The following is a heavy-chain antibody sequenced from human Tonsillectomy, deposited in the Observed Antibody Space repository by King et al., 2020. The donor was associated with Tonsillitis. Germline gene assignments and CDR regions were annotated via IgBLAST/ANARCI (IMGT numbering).Heavy chain of an antibody. CDR1: GFTFDDYA. V-gene: IGHV3-9*01. CDR3: AKDQGLRTSFGMDV. Sequence: VQLVESGGGLVQPGRSLRLSCAASGFTFDDYAMHWVRQAPGKGLEWVSGISWNSGIIDYADSVKGRFTISRDNAKNSLYLQMNSLRAEDTALYYCAKDQGLRTSFGMDVWGQGTTVTVSS. D-gene: IGHD5-12*01. CDR2: ISWNSGII. J-gene: IGHJ6*02.